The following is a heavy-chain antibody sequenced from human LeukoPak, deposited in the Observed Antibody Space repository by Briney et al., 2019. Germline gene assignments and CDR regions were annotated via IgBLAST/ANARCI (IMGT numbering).Heavy chain of an antibody. CDR2: IYPGDSDT. V-gene: IGHV5-51*01. CDR1: GYSFTSYW. J-gene: IGHJ5*02. Sequence: GESLKISCKGSGYSFTSYWIGWVRQMPGEGLEWMGIIYPGDSDTRYSPSFQGQVTISADKSISTAYLQWRSLKASDTAMYYCARQNVENVEMATIAWFDPWGQGTLVTVSS. D-gene: IGHD5-24*01. CDR3: ARQNVENVEMATIAWFDP.